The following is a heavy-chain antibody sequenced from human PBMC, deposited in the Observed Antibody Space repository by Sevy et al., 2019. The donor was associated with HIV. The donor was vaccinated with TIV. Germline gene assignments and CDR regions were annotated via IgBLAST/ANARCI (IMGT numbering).Heavy chain of an antibody. CDR3: VRDHGTYSLDY. J-gene: IGHJ4*02. V-gene: IGHV3-30*02. Sequence: GGSLRLSCATSGFPFSRYSFHWVRQSPGEGLQWVAFIYFVGSRENFADSVRGRFSVSRDDSTNKVYLQMNSLTGDDSGIYYCVRDHGTYSLDYWGQGSLVTVSS. CDR2: IYFVGSRE. CDR1: GFPFSRYS. D-gene: IGHD2-15*01.